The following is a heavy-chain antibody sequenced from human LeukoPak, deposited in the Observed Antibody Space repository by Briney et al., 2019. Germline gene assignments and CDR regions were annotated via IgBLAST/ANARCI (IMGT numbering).Heavy chain of an antibody. CDR3: AGASAVLYASTATYGDLDY. CDR2: IIPIFGTA. J-gene: IGHJ4*02. CDR1: GGTFSSYA. V-gene: IGHV1-69*05. D-gene: IGHD4-17*01. Sequence: ASVKVSCKASGGTFSSYAISWVRQAPGQGLEWMEGIIPIFGTANYAQKFQGRVTITTDESTSTAYMELSSLRSEDTAVYYCAGASAVLYASTATYGDLDYWGQGTLVTVSS.